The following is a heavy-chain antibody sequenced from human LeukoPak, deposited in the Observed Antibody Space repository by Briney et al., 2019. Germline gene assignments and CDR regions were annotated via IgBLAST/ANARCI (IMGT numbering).Heavy chain of an antibody. V-gene: IGHV4-34*01. CDR2: INHSGST. J-gene: IGHJ6*02. CDR1: GGSFSGYY. D-gene: IGHD2-2*01. CDR3: ARVLYCSSTSCLYYYYYGMDV. Sequence: SETLSLTCAVYGGSFSGYYWSWIRQLPGKGLEWIGEINHSGSTNYNPSLKSRVTISVDTSKNQFSLKLSSVTAADTAVYYCARVLYCSSTSCLYYYYYGMDVWGQGTTVTVSS.